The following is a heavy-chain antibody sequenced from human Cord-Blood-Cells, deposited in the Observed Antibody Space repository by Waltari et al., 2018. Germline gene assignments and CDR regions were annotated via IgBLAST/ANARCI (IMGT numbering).Heavy chain of an antibody. V-gene: IGHV3-7*01. CDR2: IKQDGSEK. CDR1: GFTFSSYW. J-gene: IGHJ6*03. CDR3: ARHHYYYYMDV. Sequence: EVQLVESGGGLVQPGGSLRLSCAASGFTFSSYWMSSVRQAPGKGLEWVANIKQDGSEKYYVDSVKGRFTISRDNAKNSLYLQMNSLRAEDTAVYYCARHHYYYYMDVWGKGTTVTVSS.